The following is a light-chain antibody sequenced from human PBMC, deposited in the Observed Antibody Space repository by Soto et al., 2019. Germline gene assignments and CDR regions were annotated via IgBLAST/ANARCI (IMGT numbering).Light chain of an antibody. V-gene: IGKV3-20*01. CDR2: DTS. Sequence: ETVLTQSPGTLSLSPGERATLSCRASQSVRSSYLAWYQQKPGQAPRLLIYDTSNRATGIPDRFSGSGSGTDFPITISRLEPEDFALYHCHQYGSSWWTFGHGTRVEIK. CDR3: HQYGSSWWT. J-gene: IGKJ1*01. CDR1: QSVRSSY.